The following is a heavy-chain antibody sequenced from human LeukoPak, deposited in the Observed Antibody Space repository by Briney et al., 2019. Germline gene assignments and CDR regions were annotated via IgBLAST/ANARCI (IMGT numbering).Heavy chain of an antibody. CDR1: GYTLTELS. CDR3: ATESITGATTSDYYYYMDV. CDR2: FDPEDGET. V-gene: IGHV1-24*01. D-gene: IGHD1-26*01. J-gene: IGHJ6*03. Sequence: ASVKVSCKVSGYTLTELSMHWVRQAPGKRLEWMGGFDPEDGETIYAQKFQGRVTMTEDTSTDTAYMEVSSLRSEDTAVYYCATESITGATTSDYYYYMDVWGKGTTVTVSS.